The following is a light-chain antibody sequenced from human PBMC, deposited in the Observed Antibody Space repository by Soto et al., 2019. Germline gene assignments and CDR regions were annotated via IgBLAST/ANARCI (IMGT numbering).Light chain of an antibody. CDR1: QSVSSY. J-gene: IGKJ3*01. CDR3: QQRSNWPRT. V-gene: IGKV3-11*01. Sequence: EIVLAQSPATLSLSPGERATLSCRASQSVSSYLAWYQQKPGQAPRLLIYDASNRATCIPARFSGSGSGTDFTLTISSLEPEDFAVYYCQQRSNWPRTFGPGTKWISN. CDR2: DAS.